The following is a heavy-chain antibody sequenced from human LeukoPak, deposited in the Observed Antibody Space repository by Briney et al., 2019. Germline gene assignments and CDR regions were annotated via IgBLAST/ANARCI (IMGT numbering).Heavy chain of an antibody. J-gene: IGHJ4*02. D-gene: IGHD1-14*01. CDR1: GGSFADYY. Sequence: SETLSLTCALYGGSFADYYWSWIRQSPGKGLEWIAYIFYNGNTNYNPSLKSRVTISVDTSKNQFSLKLSSVTAADTAVYYCARSGRIGASDSWGQGSLVTVSS. V-gene: IGHV4-59*01. CDR2: IFYNGNT. CDR3: ARSGRIGASDS.